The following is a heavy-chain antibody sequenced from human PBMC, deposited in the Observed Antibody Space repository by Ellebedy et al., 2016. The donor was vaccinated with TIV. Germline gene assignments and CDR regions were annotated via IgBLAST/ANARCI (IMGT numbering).Heavy chain of an antibody. CDR3: ARATPGLRFLEWLPNWFDP. CDR2: IYYSGST. CDR1: GGSISSYY. Sequence: GSLRLSXTVSGGSISSYYWSWIRQPPGKGLEWIGYIYYSGSTNYNPSLKSRVTISVDTSKNQFSLKLSSVTAADTAVYYCARATPGLRFLEWLPNWFDPWGQGTLVTVSS. J-gene: IGHJ5*02. V-gene: IGHV4-59*01. D-gene: IGHD3-3*01.